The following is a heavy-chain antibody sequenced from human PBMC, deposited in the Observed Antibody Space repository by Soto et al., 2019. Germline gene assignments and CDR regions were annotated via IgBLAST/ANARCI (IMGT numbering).Heavy chain of an antibody. CDR2: LSFDGSEK. V-gene: IGHV3-30*18. D-gene: IGHD4-17*01. CDR3: VKDRVPGAYGHYYGMDV. J-gene: IGHJ6*02. CDR1: GFTFNNSG. Sequence: SLRLSCGASGFTFNNSGMHWVRQVPGKGLEWVAVLSFDGSEKYYADSVKGRFTISRDNSKNTLYLQMNSLRIEDAAVYHCVKDRVPGAYGHYYGMDVWGQGTTVTVSS.